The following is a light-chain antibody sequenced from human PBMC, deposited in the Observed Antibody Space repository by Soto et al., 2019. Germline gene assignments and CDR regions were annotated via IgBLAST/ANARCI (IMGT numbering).Light chain of an antibody. Sequence: DIQMTQIPSTLPASVGDTVTIICRASESISSWLAWYQQKPGKAPKLLIYDVSKLRRGVPSRFSGGGSGTEFILTISSLQPDDYATYYCQQYNSYSPLTFGGGTKVDIK. CDR3: QQYNSYSPLT. V-gene: IGKV1-5*02. J-gene: IGKJ4*01. CDR1: ESISSW. CDR2: DVS.